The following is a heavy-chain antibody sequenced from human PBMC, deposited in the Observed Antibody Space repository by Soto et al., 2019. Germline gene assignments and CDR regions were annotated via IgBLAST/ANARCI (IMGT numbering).Heavy chain of an antibody. D-gene: IGHD2-15*01. V-gene: IGHV3-23*01. CDR1: GFTVSSYA. CDR2: MGGSGGT. CDR3: AKGQGWSYYYDS. J-gene: IGHJ4*02. Sequence: EVQLLESGGGLVQPGGSLRLSCAASGFTVSSYAMSWVRLDPGKGLEWFSSMGGSGGTYYADSVKGRFTLYRDNSKNMLYLHPNSMRAEDTAMYYCAKGQGWSYYYDSWGQGTLVNVSS.